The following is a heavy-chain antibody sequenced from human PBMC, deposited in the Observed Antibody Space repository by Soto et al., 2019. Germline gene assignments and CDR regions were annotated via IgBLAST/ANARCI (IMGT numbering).Heavy chain of an antibody. CDR3: ARAISSSWSGAFDI. CDR2: IYHSGST. D-gene: IGHD6-13*01. CDR1: SGSISSSNW. Sequence: PSVTLSVTCAVASGSISSSNWWSWVRPPPGKGLEWIGEIYHSGSTNYNPSLKSRVTISVDKSKNQFSLKLSSVTAADTAVYYCARAISSSWSGAFDIWGQGTMVTVSS. J-gene: IGHJ3*02. V-gene: IGHV4-4*02.